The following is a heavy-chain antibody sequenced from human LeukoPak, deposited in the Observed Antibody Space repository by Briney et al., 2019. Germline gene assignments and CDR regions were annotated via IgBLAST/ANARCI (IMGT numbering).Heavy chain of an antibody. Sequence: GGSLRLSCTASGFTFSSYSMNWVRQAPGKGLEWVSSISSSGSYIYYADSVKGRFTISRDNAKNSLYLQMNSLRAEDTAVYYCARTRSAGLDYWGQGTLVTVSS. CDR2: ISSSGSYI. D-gene: IGHD6-19*01. J-gene: IGHJ4*02. CDR3: ARTRSAGLDY. V-gene: IGHV3-21*01. CDR1: GFTFSSYS.